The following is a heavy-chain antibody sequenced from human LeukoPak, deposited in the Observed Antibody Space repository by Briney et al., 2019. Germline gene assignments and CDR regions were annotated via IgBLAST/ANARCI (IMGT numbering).Heavy chain of an antibody. J-gene: IGHJ2*01. CDR1: GGSISSGSYY. Sequence: PSETLSLTCTVSGGSISSGSYYWSWIRQPAGKGLEWIGRIYTSGSTNYNPSLKSRVTISVDTSKNQFSLKLSSVTAADTAVYYCARVYYSSSYDYWYFDLWGRGTLVTVSS. V-gene: IGHV4-61*02. CDR2: IYTSGST. D-gene: IGHD6-13*01. CDR3: ARVYYSSSYDYWYFDL.